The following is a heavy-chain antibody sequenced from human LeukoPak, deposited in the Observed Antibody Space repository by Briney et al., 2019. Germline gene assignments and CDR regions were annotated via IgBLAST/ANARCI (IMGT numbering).Heavy chain of an antibody. V-gene: IGHV3-23*01. D-gene: IGHD3-10*01. CDR2: ISGSGGST. Sequence: GGSLRLSCAASGFTFSSYAMSWVRQAQGKGLEWVSAISGSGGSTYYADSVKGRFTISRDNSKNTLYLQMNSLRAEDTAVYYCATYGSGSYSRSFDYWGQGTLVTVSS. CDR3: ATYGSGSYSRSFDY. J-gene: IGHJ4*02. CDR1: GFTFSSYA.